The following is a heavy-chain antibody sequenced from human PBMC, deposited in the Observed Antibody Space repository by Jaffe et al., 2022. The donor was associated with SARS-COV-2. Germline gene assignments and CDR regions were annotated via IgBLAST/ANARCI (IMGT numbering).Heavy chain of an antibody. Sequence: EVQLLESGGGLVQPGGSLRLSCAASGFTFSTYAMSWVRQPPGKGLEWVSSISGSGGSTYYVDSVKGRFTISRDNSKNTLYLQMNSLRAEDAAVYYCAKDPLLYDSPHYFEYWGQGTLVTVSS. CDR1: GFTFSTYA. CDR2: ISGSGGST. J-gene: IGHJ4*02. V-gene: IGHV3-23*01. D-gene: IGHD3-22*01. CDR3: AKDPLLYDSPHYFEY.